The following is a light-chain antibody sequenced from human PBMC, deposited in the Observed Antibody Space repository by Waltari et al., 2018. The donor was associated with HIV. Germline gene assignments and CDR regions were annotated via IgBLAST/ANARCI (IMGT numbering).Light chain of an antibody. CDR1: NSKLGNNY. J-gene: IGLJ1*01. CDR2: DNE. V-gene: IGLV1-51*01. CDR3: GTWDSSLSLYV. Sequence: QSILTQPPSVSAAPGQKVTISCSGDNSKLGNNYVSWYQPVPGRAPPLLIYDNEKRPSGIPDRFAASKAGMSATLDIAGLQIVDEADYYCGTWDSSLSLYVFGTGTTVAVL.